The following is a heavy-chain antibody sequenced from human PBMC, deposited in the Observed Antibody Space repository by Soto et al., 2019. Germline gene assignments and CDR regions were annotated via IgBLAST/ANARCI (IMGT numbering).Heavy chain of an antibody. CDR2: IISISGTA. V-gene: IGHV1-69*01. D-gene: IGHD2-2*01. Sequence: QVQLVQSGAEVKKPGSSVKVSCKASGGTFSSYAISWVRQAPGQGLEWMGGIISISGTANYAQKFQGRVTITADESTRTAYKELSSLRSEDTAVYYCARSQGSSTSLEIYYYYYYGRDVWGQGTMVTVSS. CDR3: ARSQGSSTSLEIYYYYYYGRDV. J-gene: IGHJ6*02. CDR1: GGTFSSYA.